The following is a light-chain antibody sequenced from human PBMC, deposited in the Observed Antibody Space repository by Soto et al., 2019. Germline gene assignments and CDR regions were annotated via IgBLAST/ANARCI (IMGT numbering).Light chain of an antibody. CDR3: CSYAGTFTYV. Sequence: QSALTQPRSVSGSPGQSVTISCPGTSSDVGGYNYVSWFQQHPGKAPKLMIYAVTERPSGVPDRFSGSKSANTASLTISGLQAEDEADYYCCSYAGTFTYVFGTGTKVTVL. CDR1: SSDVGGYNY. V-gene: IGLV2-11*01. CDR2: AVT. J-gene: IGLJ1*01.